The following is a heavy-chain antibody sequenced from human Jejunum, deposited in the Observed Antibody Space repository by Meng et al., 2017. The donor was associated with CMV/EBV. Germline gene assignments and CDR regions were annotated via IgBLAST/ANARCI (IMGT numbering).Heavy chain of an antibody. J-gene: IGHJ6*02. D-gene: IGHD2-15*01. CDR3: ASHQQFCSGGSCYSLGYYYGMDV. CDR2: MNPNNGNK. V-gene: IGHV1-8*01. Sequence: NAVRQAPGQGLEWMGWMNPNNGNKGYAQKFQGRFTMTWNTSISTAYMELSSLRSEDTAIYYCASHQQFCSGGSCYSLGYYYGMDVWGQGTTVTVSS.